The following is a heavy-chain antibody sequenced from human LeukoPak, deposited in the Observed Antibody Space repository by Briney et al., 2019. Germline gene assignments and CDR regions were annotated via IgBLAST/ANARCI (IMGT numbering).Heavy chain of an antibody. J-gene: IGHJ4*02. D-gene: IGHD6-19*01. CDR2: ILYTGST. CDR3: ARVGGLNIAVADDY. CDR1: GGSISSSNYY. V-gene: IGHV4-39*07. Sequence: SETLSLTCTVSGGSISSSNYYWGWIRQPPGKGLEWIGSILYTGSTYYNPSLKSRVTISIDTSKNQFSLKLSSVTAADTAVYYCARVGGLNIAVADDYWGRGTLVTVSS.